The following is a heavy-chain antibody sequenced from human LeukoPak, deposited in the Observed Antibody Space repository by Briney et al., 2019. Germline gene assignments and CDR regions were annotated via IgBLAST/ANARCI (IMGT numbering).Heavy chain of an antibody. D-gene: IGHD3-16*01. J-gene: IGHJ4*02. CDR1: GDSISTYQ. CDR2: ISYSGGT. Sequence: SETLSLTCTVSGDSISTYQWSWIRQPPGKGLEWIVYISYSGGTMYNPSLRSRVTISIDTSKNQFALKLSSVTAADTAVYYCARVGRGDHTWGSYSFDYWGQGGLVTVSS. V-gene: IGHV4-59*01. CDR3: ARVGRGDHTWGSYSFDY.